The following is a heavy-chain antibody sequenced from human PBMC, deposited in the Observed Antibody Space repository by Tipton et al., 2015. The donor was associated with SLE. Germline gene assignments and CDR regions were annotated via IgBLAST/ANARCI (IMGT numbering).Heavy chain of an antibody. J-gene: IGHJ6*03. V-gene: IGHV4-59*01. CDR2: IYHNGAT. Sequence: TLSLTCSVSGVSTSGYYCSWIRQPPGKGLEWVGFIYHNGATKCNPSLKNRLSISIDTTKNQFSLKLTSVTAADSAVYYCTRGHFNSGTFPYYNYYYYMDVWGKGTAVTVSS. CDR1: GVSTSGYY. CDR3: TRGHFNSGTFPYYNYYYYMDV. D-gene: IGHD3-10*01.